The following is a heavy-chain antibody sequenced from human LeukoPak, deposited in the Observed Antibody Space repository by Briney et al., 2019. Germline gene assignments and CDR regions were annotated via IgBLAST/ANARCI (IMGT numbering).Heavy chain of an antibody. J-gene: IGHJ4*02. V-gene: IGHV7-4-1*02. Sequence: APVKVSCKASGYTFTGYYMHWVRQAPGQGLEWMGWINTNTGNPTYAQGFTGRFVFSLDTSVSTAYLQISSLKADDTAVYYCARDSISGSYVHFDHWGQGTLVAVSS. CDR2: INTNTGNP. CDR1: GYTFTGYY. CDR3: ARDSISGSYVHFDH. D-gene: IGHD1-26*01.